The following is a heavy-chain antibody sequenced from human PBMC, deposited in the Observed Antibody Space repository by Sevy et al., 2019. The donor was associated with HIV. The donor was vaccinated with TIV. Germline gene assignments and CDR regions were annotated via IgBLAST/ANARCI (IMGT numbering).Heavy chain of an antibody. CDR1: GGSIRSSY. J-gene: IGHJ6*03. CDR2: IYTNGNT. D-gene: IGHD4-17*01. V-gene: IGHV4-4*07. CDR3: ARVGGDYSNYYYYMDV. Sequence: SETLSLTCTVSGGSIRSSYWSWIRQPAGKALEWIGRIYTNGNTNYNRSLKSRVTMSVDTSKNQFSLKLSSVTAADTAVYYCARVGGDYSNYYYYMDVWGKGTTVTVSS.